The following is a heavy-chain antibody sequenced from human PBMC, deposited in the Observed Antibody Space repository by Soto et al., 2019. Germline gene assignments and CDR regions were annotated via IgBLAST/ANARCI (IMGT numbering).Heavy chain of an antibody. J-gene: IGHJ5*02. CDR2: IYYAGST. V-gene: IGHV4-59*08. CDR3: ARRRRYGSGSYYWYNYFDP. D-gene: IGHD3-10*01. Sequence: SETLSLTCTVSGGSMISYYWSWIRQPPGRGLEWIGFIYYAGSTKYNPSLNSRVTISVDTSKNQFSLTVTSVTAADTAVYYCARRRRYGSGSYYWYNYFDPWGQGTPVTVSS. CDR1: GGSMISYY.